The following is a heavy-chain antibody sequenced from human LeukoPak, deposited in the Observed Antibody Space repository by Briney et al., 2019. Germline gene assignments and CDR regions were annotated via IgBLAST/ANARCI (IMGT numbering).Heavy chain of an antibody. J-gene: IGHJ5*02. D-gene: IGHD6-19*01. CDR2: ISSGSSSI. Sequence: PTGGSLRLSCAASGFTFSSYSMNWVRQAPGKGLEWVSYISSGSSSIYYADSMRGRFTISRDNAKNSLYLQLNSLRDEDTAVYYCARVVAGIDWFDPWGQGTLVTVSS. CDR1: GFTFSSYS. CDR3: ARVVAGIDWFDP. V-gene: IGHV3-48*02.